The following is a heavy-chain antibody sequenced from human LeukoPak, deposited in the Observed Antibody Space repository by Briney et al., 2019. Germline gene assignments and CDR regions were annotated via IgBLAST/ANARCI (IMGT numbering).Heavy chain of an antibody. D-gene: IGHD5-24*01. CDR3: ARGWLQSGFDY. J-gene: IGHJ4*02. V-gene: IGHV4-38-2*02. CDR1: GYSISSGYL. Sequence: PSETLSLTCTVSGYSISSGYLWGWIRPPPGKGVEGIGIFYHSGSTYYNPSLKRRVTISVEMSKNQFSLKLSSVTAADTAVYYCARGWLQSGFDYWGQGTLVTVSS. CDR2: FYHSGST.